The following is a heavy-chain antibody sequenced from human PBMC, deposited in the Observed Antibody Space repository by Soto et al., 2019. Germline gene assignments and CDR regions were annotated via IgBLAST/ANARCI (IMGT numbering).Heavy chain of an antibody. CDR3: ARQGSSIRKTQYYYYMDV. Sequence: PGESLKISCKGSGYSFTSYWIGWVRQMPGKGLEWMGIIYPGDSDTRYSPSFQGQVTISADKSISTAYLQWSSLKASDTATYYCARQGSSIRKTQYYYYMDVCGKGTSVTVSS. V-gene: IGHV5-51*01. CDR2: IYPGDSDT. CDR1: GYSFTSYW. J-gene: IGHJ6*03. D-gene: IGHD2-2*01.